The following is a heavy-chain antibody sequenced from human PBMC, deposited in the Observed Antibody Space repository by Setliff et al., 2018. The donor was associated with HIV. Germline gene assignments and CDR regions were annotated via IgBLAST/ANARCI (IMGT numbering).Heavy chain of an antibody. CDR3: VREILYSYVDV. CDR1: GGSISRGGYY. J-gene: IGHJ6*04. D-gene: IGHD3-16*01. CDR2: IYSSGTT. Sequence: PSETLSLTCRVSGGSISRGGYYWTWVRHHHGKALEWIGYIYSSGTTYYNPSLKGRILMSVDVSRNEFSLTLRSVIAADTAIYYCVREILYSYVDVWGKGTTVTVSS. V-gene: IGHV4-31*03.